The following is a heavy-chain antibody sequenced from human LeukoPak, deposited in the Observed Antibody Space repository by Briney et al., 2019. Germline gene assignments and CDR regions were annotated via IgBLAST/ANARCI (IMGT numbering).Heavy chain of an antibody. J-gene: IGHJ4*02. Sequence: GGSLRLSCVASGFSFSSYWMSWVRQAPGKGLEWVANIKQDESEEYYVDSVKGRFTISRDNSKNTLYLQMNSLRAEDTAVYYCAKSSYYDSSGYYREYYFDYWGQGTLVTVSS. V-gene: IGHV3-7*03. CDR3: AKSSYYDSSGYYREYYFDY. CDR1: GFSFSSYW. D-gene: IGHD3-22*01. CDR2: IKQDESEE.